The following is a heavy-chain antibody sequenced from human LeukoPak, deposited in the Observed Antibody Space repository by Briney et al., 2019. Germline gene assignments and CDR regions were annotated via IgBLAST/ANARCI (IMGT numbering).Heavy chain of an antibody. CDR1: GGSINNYF. Sequence: PSETLSLTCTVSGGSINNYFWSWIRLPAGKGLEWIGRVYSSGSTIYNPSLKSRVTMSVDTSTNQFSLKLSYVTAADTAVYYCAKGSRWLDPWGQGTLVTVSS. V-gene: IGHV4-4*07. CDR3: AKGSRWLDP. J-gene: IGHJ5*02. CDR2: VYSSGST.